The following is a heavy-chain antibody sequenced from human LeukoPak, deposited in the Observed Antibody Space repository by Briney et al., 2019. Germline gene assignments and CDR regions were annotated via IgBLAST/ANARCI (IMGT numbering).Heavy chain of an antibody. CDR1: GYSFSSYW. Sequence: GESLKISCKGSGYSFSSYWIAWVRQMPGKGLQRMGIIYPGDSDTRYSPSFQGQVTISVDKSIATAYLQWSSLKASDSAMYYCARGLGSYFDYWGQGTLVTVSS. CDR3: ARGLGSYFDY. V-gene: IGHV5-51*01. CDR2: IYPGDSDT. J-gene: IGHJ4*02. D-gene: IGHD6-19*01.